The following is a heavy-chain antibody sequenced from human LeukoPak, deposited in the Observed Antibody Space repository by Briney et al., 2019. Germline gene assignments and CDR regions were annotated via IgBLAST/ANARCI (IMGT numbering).Heavy chain of an antibody. CDR1: GFTFSDFY. J-gene: IGHJ4*02. V-gene: IGHV3-11*01. Sequence: SGGSLRLSCAASGFTFSDFYMTWIRQAPGKGLEWVSYSSNGGSTIYYADSVKGRFTISRDNAKNSLYLQMNSLRAEDTAVYYCARSADSGGYFREIPLYCFDYWGQGTLVTVSS. CDR3: ARSADSGGYFREIPLYCFDY. CDR2: SSNGGSTI. D-gene: IGHD3-22*01.